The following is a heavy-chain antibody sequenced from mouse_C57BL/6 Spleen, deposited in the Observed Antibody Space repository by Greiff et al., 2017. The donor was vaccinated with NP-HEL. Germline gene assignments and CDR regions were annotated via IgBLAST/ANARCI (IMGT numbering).Heavy chain of an antibody. CDR3: TRASVVATDY. J-gene: IGHJ3*01. D-gene: IGHD1-1*01. CDR1: GFTFSSYA. V-gene: IGHV5-9-1*02. CDR2: ISSGGDYI. Sequence: EVKVVESGEGLVKPGGSLKLSCAASGFTFSSYAMSWVRQTPEKRLEWVAYISSGGDYIYYADTVKGRFTISRDTARNTLYLQMSSLKSEDTAMYYCTRASVVATDYWGQGTLVTVSA.